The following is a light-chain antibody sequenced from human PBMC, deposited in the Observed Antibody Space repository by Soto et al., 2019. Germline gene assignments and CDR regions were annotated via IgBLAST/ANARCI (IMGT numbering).Light chain of an antibody. V-gene: IGKV3-15*01. CDR1: HSVSSN. CDR3: QQYTTWPPVT. CDR2: GAS. Sequence: EVVITKSAAALSVYPGERATLSCRASHSVSSNLAWYQQKPGQAPRLLIYGASTRATGIPARFSGSGSGTEFTLTISSLQSEDFAIHYCQQYTTWPPVTFGQGTKVDIK. J-gene: IGKJ1*01.